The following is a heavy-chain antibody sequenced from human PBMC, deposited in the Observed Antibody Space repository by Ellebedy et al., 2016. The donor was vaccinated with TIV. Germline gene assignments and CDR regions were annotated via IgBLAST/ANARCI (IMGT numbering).Heavy chain of an antibody. V-gene: IGHV3-7*01. J-gene: IGHJ4*02. CDR2: IKGDGSEI. CDR1: GFTFSNYW. Sequence: PGGSLRLSCAASGFTFSNYWMSWLRQAPGKGLEWVASIKGDGSEIHYVDSVKGRFTISRDNAKSSLHLQMDNLRVEDTAIYSCVKTYDSSGYYDYWGQGTLVTVSS. CDR3: VKTYDSSGYYDY. D-gene: IGHD3-22*01.